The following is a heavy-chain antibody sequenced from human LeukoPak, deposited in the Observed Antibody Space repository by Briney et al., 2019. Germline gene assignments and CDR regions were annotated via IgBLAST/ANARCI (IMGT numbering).Heavy chain of an antibody. CDR3: AREAPRVYYPRGYYMDV. V-gene: IGHV4-39*07. CDR2: IYYSGST. D-gene: IGHD3-10*01. CDR1: GGSISSSSYY. Sequence: PSETLSLTCTVSGGSISSSSYYWGWIRQPPGKGLEWIGSIYYSGSTNYNPSLKSRVTISVDTSKNQFSLKLSSVTAADTAVYYCAREAPRVYYPRGYYMDVWGKGTTVTVSS. J-gene: IGHJ6*03.